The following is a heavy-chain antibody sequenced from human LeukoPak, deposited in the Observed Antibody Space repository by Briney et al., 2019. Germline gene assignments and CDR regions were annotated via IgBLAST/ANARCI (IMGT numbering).Heavy chain of an antibody. Sequence: SETLSLTCTVSGGSISSSSYYWGWIRQPPGKGLEWIGSIYYSGSTYYNPSLKSRVTISVDTSKNQFSLKLSSVTAADTAVYYCATTCCTNGVCYKPRGNWFDPWGQGTLVTVSS. CDR3: ATTCCTNGVCYKPRGNWFDP. CDR1: GGSISSSSYY. CDR2: IYYSGST. J-gene: IGHJ5*02. V-gene: IGHV4-39*01. D-gene: IGHD2-8*01.